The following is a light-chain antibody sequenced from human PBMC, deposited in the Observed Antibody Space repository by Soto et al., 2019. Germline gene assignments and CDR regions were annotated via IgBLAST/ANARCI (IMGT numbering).Light chain of an antibody. J-gene: IGKJ1*01. CDR2: WAS. CDR1: QSVLYSSNNKNY. Sequence: DIVMTQSPDSLAVSLGERATINCKSSQSVLYSSNNKNYLAWYQQKPGQPPKLLIYWASIRESGVPDRFSGSESGTDFTLTISSLQAEDVAVYYCQQYYTNPRTFGQGTKVEIK. CDR3: QQYYTNPRT. V-gene: IGKV4-1*01.